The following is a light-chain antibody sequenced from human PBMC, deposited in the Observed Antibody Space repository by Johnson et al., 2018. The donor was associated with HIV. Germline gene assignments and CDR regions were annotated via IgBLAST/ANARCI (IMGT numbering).Light chain of an antibody. CDR2: DNN. V-gene: IGLV1-51*01. CDR1: SSNIGNNY. Sequence: QSVLTQPPSVSAAPGQKVTISCSGSSSNIGNNYVSWYQQLPGTAPKLLIYDNNKRPSGIPDRFSGSKSGTSATLAITGLQTGDEADYYCGTWDSSLSVYVFGTGTTVTVI. J-gene: IGLJ1*01. CDR3: GTWDSSLSVYV.